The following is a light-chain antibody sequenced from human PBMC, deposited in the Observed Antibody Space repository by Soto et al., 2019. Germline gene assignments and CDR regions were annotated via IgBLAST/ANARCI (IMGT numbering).Light chain of an antibody. CDR2: EVS. Sequence: QSALAQPPSASGSPGQSVAISCTGTSSDVGGYSYVSWYQQHPGKAPKLMIYEVSKRPSGVPDRFSGSKSGNTASLTVSGLQAEDEADYYCTPYAGSTTLVFGGGTKLTVL. V-gene: IGLV2-8*01. CDR1: SSDVGGYSY. CDR3: TPYAGSTTLV. J-gene: IGLJ2*01.